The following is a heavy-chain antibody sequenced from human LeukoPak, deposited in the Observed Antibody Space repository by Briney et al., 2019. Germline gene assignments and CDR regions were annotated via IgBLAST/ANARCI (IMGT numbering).Heavy chain of an antibody. Sequence: PGGSLRLSCAASGFTFSSYWMSWVRQAPGKGLEWVANIKQDGGEKYYVDSVKGRFTISRDNAKNSLYLQMNSLRAEDTAVYYCAREGKGYYYDSSGYYFDYWGQGTLVTVSS. CDR2: IKQDGGEK. J-gene: IGHJ4*02. D-gene: IGHD3-22*01. CDR3: AREGKGYYYDSSGYYFDY. CDR1: GFTFSSYW. V-gene: IGHV3-7*01.